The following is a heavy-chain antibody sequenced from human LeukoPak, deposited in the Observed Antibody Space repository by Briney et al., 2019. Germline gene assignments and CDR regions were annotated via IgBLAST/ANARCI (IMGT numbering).Heavy chain of an antibody. D-gene: IGHD3-22*01. J-gene: IGHJ4*02. CDR3: ARDRLGDYDHSGYYDK. CDR1: GFTSCSYS. CDR2: ICDSGRTI. Sequence: GGSLRFSGAASGFTSCSYSMSWIRQAPGKGLEWVSYICDSGRTIYYADSVKGRFTISRDNAKNSVYLQMNNLRAEDTAVYYCARDRLGDYDHSGYYDKWGQGTLVTVSS. V-gene: IGHV3-48*04.